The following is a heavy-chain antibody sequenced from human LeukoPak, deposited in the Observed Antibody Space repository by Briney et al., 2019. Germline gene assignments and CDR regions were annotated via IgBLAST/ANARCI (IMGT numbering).Heavy chain of an antibody. J-gene: IGHJ5*02. D-gene: IGHD3-10*01. CDR3: ARDQSYGMVRGAISWFDP. V-gene: IGHV1-18*01. CDR1: GYTFTSYG. Sequence: ASVKVSCKASGYTFTSYGISWVRQAPGQGLEWMGWISAYNGNTNYAQKLQGRVTMTTDTSTSTAYMELRSLRSDDTAVYYCARDQSYGMVRGAISWFDPWGQGTLVTVSS. CDR2: ISAYNGNT.